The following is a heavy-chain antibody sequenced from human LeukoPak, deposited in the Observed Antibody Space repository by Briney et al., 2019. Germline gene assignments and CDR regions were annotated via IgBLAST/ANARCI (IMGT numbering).Heavy chain of an antibody. D-gene: IGHD6-19*01. V-gene: IGHV4-31*03. CDR3: ASTSPGYSSGWYSRDNYYYYYMDV. Sequence: SQTLSLTCTVSGGSISSGGYYWSWIRQHPGKGLEWIGYIYYRGSTYYNPSLKSRVTILVDTSKNQFSLKLSSVTAADTAVYYCASTSPGYSSGWYSRDNYYYYYMDVWGKGTTVTVSS. CDR1: GGSISSGGYY. J-gene: IGHJ6*03. CDR2: IYYRGST.